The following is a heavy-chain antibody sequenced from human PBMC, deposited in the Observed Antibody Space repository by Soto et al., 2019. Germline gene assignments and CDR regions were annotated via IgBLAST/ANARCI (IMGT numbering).Heavy chain of an antibody. CDR2: VGGGGDNT. V-gene: IGHV3-23*01. CDR1: GFTFSSYS. D-gene: IGHD3-10*01. CDR3: AKRDSGSGRSPPLINY. J-gene: IGHJ4*02. Sequence: EVQLLESGGGLVQPGGSLRLSCAASGFTFSSYSMNWVRQAPGKGLEWVASVGGGGDNTFYADSVKGRFTISRDDSQNTLYLQMNSLIAEDTAVYFCAKRDSGSGRSPPLINYGGQGTLVTVSS.